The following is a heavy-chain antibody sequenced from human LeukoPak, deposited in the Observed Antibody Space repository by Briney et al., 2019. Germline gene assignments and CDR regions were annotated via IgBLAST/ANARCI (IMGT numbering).Heavy chain of an antibody. CDR3: ARGAYCSDDSCPGAFDI. J-gene: IGHJ3*02. D-gene: IGHD2-15*01. V-gene: IGHV3-30*03. CDR1: GFAFSSYG. Sequence: GGSLRLSCAASGFAFSSYGIHWVRQAPGKGLEWVAVISYDGSNKFYADSVKGRFTISRDNSKNTLYLQMSSLRAEDTAVYYCARGAYCSDDSCPGAFDIWGQGTMVTLSS. CDR2: ISYDGSNK.